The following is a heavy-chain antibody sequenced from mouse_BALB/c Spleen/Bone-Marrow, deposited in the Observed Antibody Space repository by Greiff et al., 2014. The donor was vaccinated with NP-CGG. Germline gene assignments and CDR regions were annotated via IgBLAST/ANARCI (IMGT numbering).Heavy chain of an antibody. CDR2: IWADGST. D-gene: IGHD1-2*01. J-gene: IGHJ4*01. V-gene: IGHV2-9*02. CDR1: GFSLTNYG. CDR3: ARITTATGAMDC. Sequence: QVQLQQSGPGLVAPSQSLSITCTVSGFSLTNYGVHWVRQPPGKGLEWLGVIWADGSTNYNSALMSRLSISKDNSKSQVFFKMNSLQTDDTAMYYCARITTATGAMDCWGQGTSVTVSS.